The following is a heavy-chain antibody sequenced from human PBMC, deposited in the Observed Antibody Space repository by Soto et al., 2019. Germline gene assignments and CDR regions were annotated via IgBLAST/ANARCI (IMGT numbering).Heavy chain of an antibody. Sequence: GGSLRLSCAASGFTFSSYAMSWVRPAPGKGLEWVSAISGSGGSTYYADSVKGRFTISRDNSKNTLYLQMNSLRAEDTAVYYCAKDEANYYGSGPTLYNWFDPWGQGTLVTVSS. J-gene: IGHJ5*02. D-gene: IGHD3-10*01. V-gene: IGHV3-23*01. CDR3: AKDEANYYGSGPTLYNWFDP. CDR1: GFTFSSYA. CDR2: ISGSGGST.